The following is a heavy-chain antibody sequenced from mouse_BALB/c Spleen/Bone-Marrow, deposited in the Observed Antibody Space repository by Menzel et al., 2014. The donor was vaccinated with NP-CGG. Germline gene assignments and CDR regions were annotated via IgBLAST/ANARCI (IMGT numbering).Heavy chain of an antibody. CDR3: TNHYFDY. CDR2: IYPGSGST. V-gene: IGHV1S22*01. CDR1: GYTFTSYW. Sequence: LQQSGSELVRPGASVKLSCKASGYTFTSYWMHWVKQRPGQGLEWIGNIYPGSGSTNYDEKFKSKATLTVDTSSSTAYVQLSSLTSEDSAVYYCTNHYFDYWGQGTTLTVSS. J-gene: IGHJ2*01.